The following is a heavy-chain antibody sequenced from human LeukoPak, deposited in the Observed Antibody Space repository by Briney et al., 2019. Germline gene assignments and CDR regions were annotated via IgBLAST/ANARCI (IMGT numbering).Heavy chain of an antibody. V-gene: IGHV4-4*07. J-gene: IGHJ3*02. CDR1: GGSISSYY. D-gene: IGHD2-2*01. CDR2: IYTSGST. CDR3: ARHRRGASRAFEI. Sequence: PSETLSLTCTVSGGSISSYYWSWIRQPAGKGLEWIGRIYTSGSTNYNPSLESRITISVDMSKNQFSLKLSSVTAADTAVYFCARHRRGASRAFEIRGQGTMVTVSS.